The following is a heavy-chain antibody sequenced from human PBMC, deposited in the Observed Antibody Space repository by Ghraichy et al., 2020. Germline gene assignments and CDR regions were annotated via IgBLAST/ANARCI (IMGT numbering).Heavy chain of an antibody. CDR1: GDSISSFY. V-gene: IGHV4-59*13. CDR3: ARDGSWDSWSGSYKWDCVDA. Sequence: SETLSLTCNVSGDSISSFYCSWIRQFPGGRLEWIGSLYYSGSTHYSPSLKSRVTLSADTSTNQFSLKLRSVTAADTAIYYCARDGSWDSWSGSYKWDCVDAWGQGTMVTVSS. D-gene: IGHD3-3*01. J-gene: IGHJ5*02. CDR2: LYYSGST.